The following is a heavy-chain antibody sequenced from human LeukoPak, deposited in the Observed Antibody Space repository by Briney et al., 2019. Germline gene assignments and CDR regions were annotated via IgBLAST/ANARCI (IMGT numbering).Heavy chain of an antibody. Sequence: GGSLRLSCAASGFTVSSNYMSWVRQAPGKGLEWVSYISSSGSTIYYADSVRGRFTISRDNAKSSLFLQMNSLRAEDTAVYYCARDSGWFRFDYWGQGTLVTVSS. D-gene: IGHD6-13*01. V-gene: IGHV3-11*01. CDR2: ISSSGSTI. CDR1: GFTVSSNY. CDR3: ARDSGWFRFDY. J-gene: IGHJ4*02.